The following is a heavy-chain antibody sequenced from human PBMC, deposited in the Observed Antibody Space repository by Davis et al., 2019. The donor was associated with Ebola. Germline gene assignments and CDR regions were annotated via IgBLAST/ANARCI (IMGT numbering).Heavy chain of an antibody. CDR3: ARGSVGTAFRAFDI. J-gene: IGHJ3*02. CDR1: GFTFSSYY. Sequence: GESLKISCAASGFTFSSYYMDWVRQAPGKGLEWVGRSRNKANSYTTEYAASVKGRFSISRDDSENSHYLQMNSLKTEDSAVYYCARGSVGTAFRAFDIWGQGTMVTVSS. V-gene: IGHV3-72*01. D-gene: IGHD5-18*01. CDR2: SRNKANSYTT.